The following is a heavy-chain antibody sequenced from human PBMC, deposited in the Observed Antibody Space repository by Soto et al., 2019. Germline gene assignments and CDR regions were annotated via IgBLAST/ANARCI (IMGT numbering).Heavy chain of an antibody. Sequence: QVQLQESRAGLVKPSETLSLTCTVSGRPISSYYWSWIRQPPGKGLEWIGYVSYSGGTNYNPSLKSRVTMSVDTSKNQFSLKLSSVTAAETAVYYCARQDQWLTDWGQGTLVTVSS. CDR3: ARQDQWLTD. CDR1: GRPISSYY. CDR2: VSYSGGT. J-gene: IGHJ4*02. D-gene: IGHD6-19*01. V-gene: IGHV4-59*13.